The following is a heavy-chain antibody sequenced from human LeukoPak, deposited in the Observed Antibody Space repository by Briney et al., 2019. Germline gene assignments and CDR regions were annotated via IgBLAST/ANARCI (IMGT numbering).Heavy chain of an antibody. CDR2: IYSGGYT. V-gene: IGHV3-53*01. CDR3: AREAEIAVSYYFDY. J-gene: IGHJ4*02. CDR1: GFTVNNNY. D-gene: IGHD6-19*01. Sequence: PGGSLRLSCAASGFTVNNNYMSWVRQAPGRGLEWVSVIYSGGYTYYAGSVKGRFTISRDNSKNTLYLQMDSLRAEDTAVYYCAREAEIAVSYYFDYWGQGALVTVSS.